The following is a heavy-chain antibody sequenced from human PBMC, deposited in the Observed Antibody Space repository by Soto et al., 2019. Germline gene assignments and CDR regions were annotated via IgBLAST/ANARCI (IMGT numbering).Heavy chain of an antibody. D-gene: IGHD2-2*01. CDR1: GGTFSSYA. V-gene: IGHV1-69*05. CDR3: ARDRGYCSSTSCIGARY. CDR2: IIPIFGTT. J-gene: IGHJ4*02. Sequence: SVKVSCKASGGTFSSYAISWVRQAPGQGLEWMGGIIPIFGTTNYAQKFQGRVTMTRNTSTSTAYMELSSLRSEDTAVYYCARDRGYCSSTSCIGARYWGQGTQVTVSS.